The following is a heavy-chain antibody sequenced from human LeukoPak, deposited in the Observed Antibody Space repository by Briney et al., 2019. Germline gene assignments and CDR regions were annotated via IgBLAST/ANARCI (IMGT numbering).Heavy chain of an antibody. V-gene: IGHV1-2*02. CDR3: AKDLFSLNLELYSSGWFGHYYYYYGMDV. D-gene: IGHD6-19*01. J-gene: IGHJ6*02. Sequence: ASVKVSCKASGYTFSAHYINWLRQAPGQGLEWMGWIDPDSGDTYYSQDFQGRVTVTRDTSISTFYMELSRLRSDDTTVYYCAKDLFSLNLELYSSGWFGHYYYYYGMDVWGQGTTVTVSS. CDR2: IDPDSGDT. CDR1: GYTFSAHY.